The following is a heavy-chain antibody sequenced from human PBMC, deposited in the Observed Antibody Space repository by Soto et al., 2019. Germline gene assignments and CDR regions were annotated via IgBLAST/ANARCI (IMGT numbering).Heavy chain of an antibody. J-gene: IGHJ2*01. Sequence: QVQLVESGGGVVQPGRSLRLSCAASGFTFSSDGMHWVRQAPGKGLEWVAVIWYDGSNKYYADSVKGRFTISRDNSKNTLYLQMNSLRAEDTAVYYCAREPYYYDSCGYYNRYWYFDLWGRGTLVTVSS. CDR3: AREPYYYDSCGYYNRYWYFDL. D-gene: IGHD3-22*01. CDR2: IWYDGSNK. CDR1: GFTFSSDG. V-gene: IGHV3-33*01.